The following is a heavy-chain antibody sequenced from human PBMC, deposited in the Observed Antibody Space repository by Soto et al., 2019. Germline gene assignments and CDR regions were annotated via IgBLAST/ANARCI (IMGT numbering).Heavy chain of an antibody. Sequence: QVQLQESGPGLVKPSETLSLTCTVSGGSISSYYWSWIRQPPWKGLELIGYIYYSGSTNYNPSLKSRVTISVDTSKNQFSLTLSSVTAADTAVYYCARRGSSSSASYYYYYYMDVWGKGTTVTVSS. V-gene: IGHV4-59*08. D-gene: IGHD6-6*01. CDR3: ARRGSSSSASYYYYYYMDV. CDR1: GGSISSYY. CDR2: IYYSGST. J-gene: IGHJ6*03.